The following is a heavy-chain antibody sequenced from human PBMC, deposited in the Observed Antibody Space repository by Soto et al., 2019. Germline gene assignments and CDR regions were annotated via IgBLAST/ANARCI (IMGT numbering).Heavy chain of an antibody. Sequence: SLKISCKGSGYSFTSYWISWVRQMPGKGLEWMGRIDPSDSYTNYSPSFQGHVTISADKSISTAYLQWSSLKASDTAMYYCARMPTALYYYYGMDVWGQGTTVTVSS. CDR3: ARMPTALYYYYGMDV. CDR1: GYSFTSYW. J-gene: IGHJ6*02. V-gene: IGHV5-10-1*01. CDR2: IDPSDSYT. D-gene: IGHD2-2*01.